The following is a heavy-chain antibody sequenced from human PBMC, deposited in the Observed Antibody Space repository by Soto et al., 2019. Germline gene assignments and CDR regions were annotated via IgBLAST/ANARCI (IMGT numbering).Heavy chain of an antibody. CDR2: FDLENGET. CDR3: ARDKGTTGYYYGMDV. Sequence: ASVKVSCKVSGYTLTELSIHWVRQAPGEGLEWMGGFDLENGETIYAQRFQGRVTMTEESSADTPYMELSSLRSEDTAVYYCARDKGTTGYYYGMDVWGQGTTVTVSS. V-gene: IGHV1-24*01. CDR1: GYTLTELS. J-gene: IGHJ6*02. D-gene: IGHD1-7*01.